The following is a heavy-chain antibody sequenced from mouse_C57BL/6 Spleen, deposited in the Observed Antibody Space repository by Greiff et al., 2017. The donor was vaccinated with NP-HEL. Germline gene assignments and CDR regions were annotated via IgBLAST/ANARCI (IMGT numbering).Heavy chain of an antibody. Sequence: EVKLVESGGGLVKPGGSLKLSCAASGFTFSSYTMSWVRQTPEKRLEWVATISGGGGNTYYPDSVKGRFTISRDNAKNTLYLQMSSLRSEDTALYYCARHEGLGGYFDVWGTGTTVTVSS. D-gene: IGHD3-3*01. CDR2: ISGGGGNT. V-gene: IGHV5-9*01. J-gene: IGHJ1*03. CDR3: ARHEGLGGYFDV. CDR1: GFTFSSYT.